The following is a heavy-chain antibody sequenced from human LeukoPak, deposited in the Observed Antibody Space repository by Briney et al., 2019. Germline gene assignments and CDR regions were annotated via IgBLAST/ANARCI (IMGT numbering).Heavy chain of an antibody. Sequence: PGGSLRLSCAASGFTFSSYAMSWVRQAPGKGLEWVSAISGSGGSTYYADSVKGRFTISRDNSKNTLYLQMNSLRAEDTAVYYCAKASYYDFWSGYPEFDPWGQGTLVTVSS. CDR1: GFTFSSYA. D-gene: IGHD3-3*01. J-gene: IGHJ5*02. V-gene: IGHV3-23*01. CDR2: ISGSGGST. CDR3: AKASYYDFWSGYPEFDP.